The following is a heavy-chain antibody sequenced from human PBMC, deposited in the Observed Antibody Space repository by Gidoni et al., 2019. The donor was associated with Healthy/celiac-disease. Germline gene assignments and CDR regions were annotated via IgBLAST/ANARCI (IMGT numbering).Heavy chain of an antibody. CDR1: GGSISSSSYY. Sequence: QLQLQESGPGLVKPSETLSLTCTVSGGSISSSSYYWGWIRQPPGKGLEWIGSIYYSGSTYYNPSLKSRVTISVDTSKNQFSLKLSSVTAADTAVYYCARSVAGKDYYYYGMDVWGQGTTVTVSS. J-gene: IGHJ6*02. D-gene: IGHD6-19*01. CDR3: ARSVAGKDYYYYGMDV. CDR2: IYYSGST. V-gene: IGHV4-39*01.